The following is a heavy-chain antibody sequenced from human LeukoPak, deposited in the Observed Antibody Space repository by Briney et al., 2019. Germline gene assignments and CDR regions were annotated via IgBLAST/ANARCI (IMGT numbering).Heavy chain of an antibody. Sequence: PGGSLRLSCAASGFTFSSYWMNWVRQAPGKGLEWVANIKQDGSEKYYVDSVKGRLTISRDNAKNSLYLQMNNLRAEDTAVYYCARVGGSYWGWFDHWGQGTMVTVSS. D-gene: IGHD1-26*01. V-gene: IGHV3-7*01. CDR2: IKQDGSEK. CDR3: ARVGGSYWGWFDH. CDR1: GFTFSSYW. J-gene: IGHJ5*02.